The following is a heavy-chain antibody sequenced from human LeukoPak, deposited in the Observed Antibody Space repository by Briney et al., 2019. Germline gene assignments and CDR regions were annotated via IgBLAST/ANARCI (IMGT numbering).Heavy chain of an antibody. J-gene: IGHJ6*03. V-gene: IGHV3-30*02. Sequence: PGGSLRLSCAASGFTLSSYGVHWVRQAPGKGLEWVAFIRFDGSSENYADSVKGRFTISRDTSKNTLYLQMNSLRAEDTAVYYCAKRGSYYYYMDVWGKGTTVTVSS. D-gene: IGHD3-10*01. CDR3: AKRGSYYYYMDV. CDR1: GFTLSSYG. CDR2: IRFDGSSE.